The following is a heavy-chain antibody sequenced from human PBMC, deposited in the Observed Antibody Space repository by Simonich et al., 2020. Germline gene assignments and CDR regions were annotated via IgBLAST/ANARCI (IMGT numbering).Heavy chain of an antibody. V-gene: IGHV3-30*07. CDR1: GFTFSSYA. CDR2: ISYDGSNK. D-gene: IGHD7-27*01. Sequence: QVQLVESGGGVVQPGRSLRLSCAASGFTFSSYAMHWVRQAPGKGLGWVAVISYDGSNKYYADSVKGRFTISRDNSKNTLYLQMNSLRAEDTAVYYCARDRNWGWFDPWGQGTLVTVSS. J-gene: IGHJ5*02. CDR3: ARDRNWGWFDP.